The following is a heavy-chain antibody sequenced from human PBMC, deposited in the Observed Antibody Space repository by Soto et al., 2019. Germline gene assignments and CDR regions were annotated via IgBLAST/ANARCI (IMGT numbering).Heavy chain of an antibody. CDR1: GGSFSDYY. J-gene: IGHJ4*02. V-gene: IGHV4-34*01. Sequence: PSETLSLTCAGYGGSFSDYYWNWIRQPPGKGLEWIGEINHIGSTNYNPSLKSRVTISVDTSKDQFSLELSSVAAADTAVYYCARRSAYCSGGSCYAAPFDYWGQGTLVTVSS. D-gene: IGHD2-15*01. CDR2: INHIGST. CDR3: ARRSAYCSGGSCYAAPFDY.